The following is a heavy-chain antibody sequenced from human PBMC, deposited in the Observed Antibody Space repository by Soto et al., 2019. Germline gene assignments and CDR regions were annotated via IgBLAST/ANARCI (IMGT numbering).Heavy chain of an antibody. CDR2: INPSGGST. Sequence: QVQLVQSGAEVKKPGASVKVSCKASGYTFTSYYMHWVRQAPGQGLEGMGIINPSGGSTTDAQKFQGRGSLTRATSTSTLYMELSSLRSEDTAVYYCAREQPQYRRGSSLEPYFYYWGQGTLVTVSS. V-gene: IGHV1-46*01. D-gene: IGHD1-26*01. J-gene: IGHJ4*02. CDR1: GYTFTSYY. CDR3: AREQPQYRRGSSLEPYFYY.